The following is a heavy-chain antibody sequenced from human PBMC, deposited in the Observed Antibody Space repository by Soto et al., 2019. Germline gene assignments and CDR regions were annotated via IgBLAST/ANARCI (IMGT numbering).Heavy chain of an antibody. Sequence: SPTLSLTCAISGDSVSSNSAAWNWIRQSPSRGLEWLGRTYYRSKWYNDYAVSVKSRITINPDTSKNQFSLQLNSVTPEDTAVYYCARTFERAGTPEFDYWGQGTLVTVSS. CDR1: GDSVSSNSAA. V-gene: IGHV6-1*01. J-gene: IGHJ4*02. D-gene: IGHD6-19*01. CDR3: ARTFERAGTPEFDY. CDR2: TYYRSKWYN.